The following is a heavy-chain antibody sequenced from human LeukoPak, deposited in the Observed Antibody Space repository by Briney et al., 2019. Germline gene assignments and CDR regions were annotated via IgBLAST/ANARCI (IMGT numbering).Heavy chain of an antibody. J-gene: IGHJ4*02. CDR1: GFTFDDYA. V-gene: IGHV3-9*01. D-gene: IGHD5-12*01. Sequence: GRSLRLSCAASGFTFDDYAMHWVRQAPGKGLEWASGISWNSGSIGYADSVKGRFTISRDNAKNSLYLQMNSLRAEDTALYYCARDWATTLDYWGQGTLVTVSS. CDR2: ISWNSGSI. CDR3: ARDWATTLDY.